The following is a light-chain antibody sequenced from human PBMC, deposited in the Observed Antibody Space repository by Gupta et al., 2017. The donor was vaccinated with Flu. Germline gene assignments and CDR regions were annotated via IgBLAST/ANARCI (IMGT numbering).Light chain of an antibody. CDR2: ENN. CDR1: SSNIANNF. J-gene: IGLJ3*02. CDR3: GTWDSSRSGWV. V-gene: IGLV1-51*01. Sequence: KVTTSCSEGSSNIANNFVSWYQQHPGTTPNLLIYENNKRPSGIPDRFSGSKSGTSATLGITGLQTGDEADYYCGTWDSSRSGWVFGGGTKLTVL.